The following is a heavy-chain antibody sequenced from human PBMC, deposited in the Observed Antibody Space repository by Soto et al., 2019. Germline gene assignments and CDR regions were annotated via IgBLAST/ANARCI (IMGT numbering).Heavy chain of an antibody. J-gene: IGHJ4*02. Sequence: SETLSLTCTVSGGSISSYYWSWIRQPPGKGLEWIGYIYYSGSTNYNPSLKSRVTISVDTSKNQFSLKLSSVTAADTAVYYCARSYCSGGSCYVGYFEYWGQGTLVTVSS. D-gene: IGHD2-15*01. CDR1: GGSISSYY. CDR2: IYYSGST. CDR3: ARSYCSGGSCYVGYFEY. V-gene: IGHV4-59*01.